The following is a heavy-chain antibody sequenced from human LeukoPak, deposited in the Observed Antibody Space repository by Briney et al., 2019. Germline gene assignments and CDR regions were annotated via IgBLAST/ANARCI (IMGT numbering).Heavy chain of an antibody. J-gene: IGHJ5*02. CDR3: ARDDCSSISCYHNWFDP. D-gene: IGHD2-2*01. V-gene: IGHV3-7*01. CDR1: GFTFNSYW. CDR2: IKQDGSEK. Sequence: GGSLRLSCAASGFTFNSYWMSWVRQAPGKGLEWVANIKQDGSEKYYVDSVKGRFTISRDNAKNSLYLQMNSLRAEDTAVYYCARDDCSSISCYHNWFDPWGQGTLVTVSS.